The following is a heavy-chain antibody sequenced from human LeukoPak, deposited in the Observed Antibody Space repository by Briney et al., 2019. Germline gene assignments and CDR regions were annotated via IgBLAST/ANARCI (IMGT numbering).Heavy chain of an antibody. D-gene: IGHD5-12*01. V-gene: IGHV3-48*01. CDR2: ISSSSATI. Sequence: GGSLRLSCAASGFTFNTYSMNWVRQAPGKGLEWVSYISSSSATIYYADSVMGRFTISRDNAKNSLYLQMDSLRAEDTAVYYCARGYLIVATRGYYHSYRDVWGKGTTVTVSS. J-gene: IGHJ6*03. CDR1: GFTFNTYS. CDR3: ARGYLIVATRGYYHSYRDV.